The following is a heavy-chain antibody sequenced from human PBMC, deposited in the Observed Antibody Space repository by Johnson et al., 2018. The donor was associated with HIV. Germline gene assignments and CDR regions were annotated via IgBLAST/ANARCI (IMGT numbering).Heavy chain of an antibody. CDR2: INWNGGST. Sequence: VQLVESGGGLVQPGGSLRLSCAASGFNFDDYGMTWVRQAPGKGLEWVSGINWNGGSTGYADSVKGRFTISRDNAKNSLYLQMNSLRADDTALYYCARVRAAAVSDAFDIWGQGTMVTVSS. CDR1: GFNFDDYG. D-gene: IGHD6-13*01. CDR3: ARVRAAAVSDAFDI. V-gene: IGHV3-20*04. J-gene: IGHJ3*02.